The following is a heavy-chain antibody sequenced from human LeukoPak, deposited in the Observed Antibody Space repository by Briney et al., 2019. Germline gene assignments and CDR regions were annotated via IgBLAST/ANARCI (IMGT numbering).Heavy chain of an antibody. CDR2: INPNSGGT. Sequence: ASVKVSCKASGYTFTGYYMHWVRQAPGQGLEWMGWINPNSGGTNYAQKFQGRVTMTRDTSISTAYMELSRLRSDDTAVYYCATGWDSSGSMGAFDIWGQGTMVTVSS. CDR3: ATGWDSSGSMGAFDI. V-gene: IGHV1-2*02. D-gene: IGHD3-22*01. CDR1: GYTFTGYY. J-gene: IGHJ3*02.